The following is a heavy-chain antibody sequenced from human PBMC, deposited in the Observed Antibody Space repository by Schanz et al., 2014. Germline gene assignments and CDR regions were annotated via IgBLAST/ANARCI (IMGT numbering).Heavy chain of an antibody. CDR2: VSRSTPDI. J-gene: IGHJ4*02. V-gene: IGHV3-48*01. Sequence: EVQLVESGGGLVQPGGSLRLSCAASGFTFSNYCMHWVRQAPGKGLVWVSYVSRSTPDIYYADSVKGRFTMSRDNAKNSVFLQMNSLRAEDTAVYYCVRDSFFAFDYWGQGTLVNVSS. CDR3: VRDSFFAFDY. CDR1: GFTFSNYC. D-gene: IGHD3-3*01.